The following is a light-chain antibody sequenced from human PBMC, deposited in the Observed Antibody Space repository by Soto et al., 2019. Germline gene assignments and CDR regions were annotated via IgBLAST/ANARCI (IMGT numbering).Light chain of an antibody. Sequence: DIQMTQSPCSLSASVGGRFTSTFRASQSISSYLNWYQLKPGKAPKLLIYAASSLQSGVPSRFSGSGSGTDFTLTISSLQPEDFATYYCQQSYSTPTFGQGTRLEIK. V-gene: IGKV1-39*01. J-gene: IGKJ5*01. CDR2: AAS. CDR3: QQSYSTPT. CDR1: QSISSY.